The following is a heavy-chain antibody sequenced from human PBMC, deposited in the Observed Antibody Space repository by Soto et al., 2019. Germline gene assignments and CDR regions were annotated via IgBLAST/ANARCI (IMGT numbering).Heavy chain of an antibody. Sequence: GGSLRLSCAASGFTFSSYEMNWVRQAPGKGLEWVSYISSSGSTIYYADSVKGRFTISRDNAKNSLYLQMNSLGAEDTAVYYCARGGHYDILTGYYLTRYGMDVWGQGTTVTVSS. V-gene: IGHV3-48*03. CDR1: GFTFSSYE. CDR3: ARGGHYDILTGYYLTRYGMDV. J-gene: IGHJ6*02. D-gene: IGHD3-9*01. CDR2: ISSSGSTI.